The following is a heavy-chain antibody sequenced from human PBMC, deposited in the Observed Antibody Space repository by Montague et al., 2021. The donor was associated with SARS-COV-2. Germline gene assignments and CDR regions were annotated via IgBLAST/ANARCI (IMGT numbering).Heavy chain of an antibody. CDR1: GFTFSSYG. CDR3: AKDQAVPGTPLDY. CDR2: ISFDGSKT. Sequence: SLRLSCAASGFTFSSYGMHWVRQAPGKGLEWVAVISFDGSKTYYADSVKGRFTISRDNSKSTLYLQMNSLRAEDTAVYYCAKDQAVPGTPLDYWGQGTLVTVSS. V-gene: IGHV3-30*18. J-gene: IGHJ4*02. D-gene: IGHD6-19*01.